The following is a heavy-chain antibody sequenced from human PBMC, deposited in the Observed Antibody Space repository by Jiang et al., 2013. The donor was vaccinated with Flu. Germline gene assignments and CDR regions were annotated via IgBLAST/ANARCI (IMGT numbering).Heavy chain of an antibody. CDR1: GGSVSNNHC. D-gene: IGHD3-3*01. V-gene: IGHV4-4*02. CDR2: IYDGVNT. J-gene: IGHJ5*02. CDR3: ARGPAGGGRSGYSYFDP. Sequence: SGPGLVKPSETLSLTCAVSGGSVSNNHCWNWVRQPPGKGLEWIGEIYDGVNTNYNPSLKSRVTISVDKSKNQISLKLNSVTAADTAVYYCARGPAGGGRSGYSYFDPWGQGTLVTVSS.